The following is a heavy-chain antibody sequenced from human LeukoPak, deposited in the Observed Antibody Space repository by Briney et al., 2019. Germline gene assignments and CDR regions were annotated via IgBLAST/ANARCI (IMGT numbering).Heavy chain of an antibody. CDR3: ARDQLEGLGPLYYYGMDV. V-gene: IGHV4-30-4*08. CDR2: IYYSGST. Sequence: PSETLSLACTVSGGSISSGDYYWSWIRQPPGKGLEWIGYIYYSGSTYYNPSLKSRVTISVDTSKNQFSLKLSSVTAADTAVYYCARDQLEGLGPLYYYGMDVWGQGTTVTVSS. D-gene: IGHD1-26*01. J-gene: IGHJ6*02. CDR1: GGSISSGDYY.